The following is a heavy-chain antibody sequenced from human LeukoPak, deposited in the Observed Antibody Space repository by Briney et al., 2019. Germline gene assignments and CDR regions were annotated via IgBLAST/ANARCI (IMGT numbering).Heavy chain of an antibody. D-gene: IGHD6-25*01. CDR1: GFTFDNYA. CDR3: AKVRGTYSSGYFFDY. CDR2: ISWNSGYI. Sequence: GRSLRLSCAASGFTFDNYAMHWVRQAPGKGLEWLSIISWNSGYIGYAVSVKGRFTISRDNAKKSLDLQMNSLRAEDTAFYYCAKVRGTYSSGYFFDYWGQGTLVTVSS. J-gene: IGHJ4*02. V-gene: IGHV3-9*01.